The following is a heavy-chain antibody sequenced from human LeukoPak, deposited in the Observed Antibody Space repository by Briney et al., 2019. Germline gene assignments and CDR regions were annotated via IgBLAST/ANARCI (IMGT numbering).Heavy chain of an antibody. V-gene: IGHV3-11*01. CDR2: ITPSGTST. CDR1: GLTFSDFY. J-gene: IGHJ6*02. CDR3: ARGHYGLGV. Sequence: GGSLRLSCAASGLTFSDFYMSWIRQAPGKGLEWVSHITPSGTSTYYADSVKGRFTISRDNAKNSLDLQMNSLRAEDTAVYYCARGHYGLGVWGQGTTVTVSS.